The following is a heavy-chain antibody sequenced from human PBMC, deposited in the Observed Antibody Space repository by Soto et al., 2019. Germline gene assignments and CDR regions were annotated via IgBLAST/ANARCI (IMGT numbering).Heavy chain of an antibody. D-gene: IGHD3-16*01. V-gene: IGHV4-4*07. Sequence: SVTLSLTCTGSGGSISSYYWSWIRQPAGKGLEWIGRIYTSWSTNYNPSLKSRVTMSVDTSKNQFSLKLSSVTAADTAVYYCARVSSLAFNYYYCMGDWGKGTTVTVSS. CDR2: IYTSWST. J-gene: IGHJ6*04. CDR3: ARVSSLAFNYYYCMGD. CDR1: GGSISSYY.